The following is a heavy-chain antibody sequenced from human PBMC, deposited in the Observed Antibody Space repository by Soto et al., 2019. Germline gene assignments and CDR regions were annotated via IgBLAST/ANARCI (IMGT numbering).Heavy chain of an antibody. Sequence: ASVKVSCKASGYTFTSYAMHWVRQAPGQRLEWMGWINAGNGNTKYSQKLQGRVTITRDTSASTAYIELSSLRSEDTAVYYCARANGITGTTDEYYYSYMDVWGKGTTVTVSS. D-gene: IGHD1-20*01. CDR3: ARANGITGTTDEYYYSYMDV. CDR2: INAGNGNT. J-gene: IGHJ6*03. V-gene: IGHV1-3*01. CDR1: GYTFTSYA.